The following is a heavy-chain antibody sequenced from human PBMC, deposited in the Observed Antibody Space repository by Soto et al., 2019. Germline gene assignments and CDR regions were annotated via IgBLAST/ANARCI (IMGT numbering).Heavy chain of an antibody. V-gene: IGHV3-15*07. CDR2: IKSKTDGGTT. D-gene: IGHD4-4*01. CDR1: GFTFSNAW. CDR3: AKDRGSSATVTLELIYYYYYGMDV. Sequence: GGSLRLSCAASGFTFSNAWMNWVRQAPGKGLEWVGRIKSKTDGGTTDYAAPVKGRFTISRDDSKNTLYLQMNSLRAEDTAVYYCAKDRGSSATVTLELIYYYYYGMDVWGQGTTVTVSS. J-gene: IGHJ6*02.